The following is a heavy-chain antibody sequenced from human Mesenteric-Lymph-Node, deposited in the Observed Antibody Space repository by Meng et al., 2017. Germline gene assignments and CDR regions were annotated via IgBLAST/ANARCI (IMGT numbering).Heavy chain of an antibody. CDR2: IYYRGST. D-gene: IGHD5-18*01. Sequence: GSLRLSCTVSGGSISSYYWGWIRQPPGKGLEWIGSIYYRGSTYYNPSLKSRVTISVDTSKNQFSLNLSSVTAADTAVYYCARDGYSYGLYYFDYWGQGTLVTVSS. CDR1: GGSISSYY. CDR3: ARDGYSYGLYYFDY. V-gene: IGHV4-39*07. J-gene: IGHJ4*02.